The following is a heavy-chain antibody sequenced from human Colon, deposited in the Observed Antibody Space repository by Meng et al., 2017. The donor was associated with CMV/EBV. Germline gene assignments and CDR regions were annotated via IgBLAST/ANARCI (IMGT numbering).Heavy chain of an antibody. CDR3: ARSPLPAALNWFDP. CDR1: GYTFSNYY. Sequence: SVKVSCKASGYTFSNYYMHWVRQAPGQGLEWMGGLIPIFGTPKYAQKFQGRVTITADASTTTMYMELTSLTSDDTAVYYCARSPLPAALNWFDPWGQGTLVTVSS. D-gene: IGHD2-2*01. V-gene: IGHV1-69*13. CDR2: LIPIFGTP. J-gene: IGHJ5*02.